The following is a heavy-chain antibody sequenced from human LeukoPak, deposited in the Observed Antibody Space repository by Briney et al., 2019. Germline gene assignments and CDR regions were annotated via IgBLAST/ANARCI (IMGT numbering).Heavy chain of an antibody. J-gene: IGHJ4*02. CDR1: GFTIRSDE. D-gene: IGHD2-8*01. CDR2: ISSSGNPI. CDR3: ARRTNDFDY. V-gene: IGHV3-48*03. Sequence: PGGSLRLSCAASGFTIRSDEMNWARQAPGKGLEWVLHISSSGNPIYYADSEKGRFTISRDNTKNSLYLQMNSLRAEDTAVYYCARRTNDFDYWGQGNLVTVSS.